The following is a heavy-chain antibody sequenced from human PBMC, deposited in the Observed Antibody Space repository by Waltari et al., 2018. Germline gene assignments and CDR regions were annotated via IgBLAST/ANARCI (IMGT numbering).Heavy chain of an antibody. D-gene: IGHD6-13*01. CDR2: IYHSGST. CDR1: GGSLSSGGYA. V-gene: IGHV4-30-2*01. J-gene: IGHJ4*02. Sequence: QLQLQESGSGLVKPSQTLSLTCAVSGGSLSSGGYAWSWIRQPPGKGLEWIGYIYHSGSTYYNPSLKSRVTISLDRSKNQFSLKLNSVTAADTAVYYCARVHSSQGGYYFDYWGQGTLVTVSS. CDR3: ARVHSSQGGYYFDY.